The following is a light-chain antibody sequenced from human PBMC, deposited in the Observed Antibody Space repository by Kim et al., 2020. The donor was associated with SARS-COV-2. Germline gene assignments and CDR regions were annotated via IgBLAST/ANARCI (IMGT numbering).Light chain of an antibody. V-gene: IGKV1-33*01. CDR3: QQYESLPLI. CDR1: QDIHDF. CDR2: DAS. Sequence: DIQISQSQSSLHASIGDTVTITSQASQDIHDFLSWFQQKPGRAPKLLIYDASHLEPGVPSRFSGSGSGTHFIFNISSLQPEDTATYFCQQYESLPLIFGQGTRLEIK. J-gene: IGKJ5*01.